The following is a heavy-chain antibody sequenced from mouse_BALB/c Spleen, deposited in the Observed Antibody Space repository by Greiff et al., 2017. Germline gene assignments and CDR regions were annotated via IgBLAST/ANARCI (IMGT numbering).Heavy chain of an antibody. V-gene: IGHV14-4*02. CDR1: GFNIKDYY. CDR2: IDPENGDT. D-gene: IGHD1-1*01. Sequence: EVKLLESGAELVRSGASVKLSCTASGFNIKDYYMHWVKQRPEQGLEWIGWIDPENGDTEYAPKFQGKATMTADTSSNTAYLQLSSLTSEDTAVYYCNEATTVVADYAMDYWGQGTSVTVSS. CDR3: NEATTVVADYAMDY. J-gene: IGHJ4*01.